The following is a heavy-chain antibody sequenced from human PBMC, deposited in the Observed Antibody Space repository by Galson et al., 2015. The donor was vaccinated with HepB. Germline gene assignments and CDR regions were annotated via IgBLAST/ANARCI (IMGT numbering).Heavy chain of an antibody. CDR1: GFTFSNYA. D-gene: IGHD3-22*01. J-gene: IGHJ4*02. CDR3: ARGLSIFDSRGYRNDY. Sequence: SLRLSCAASGFTFSNYAMRWVRQAPGKGLEWVAFTLYDGSNKYYADSVKGRFGISRDNSKNTLYLQMNSLRAEDTAVYYCARGLSIFDSRGYRNDYWGQGTLVTVSS. V-gene: IGHV3-30*09. CDR2: TLYDGSNK.